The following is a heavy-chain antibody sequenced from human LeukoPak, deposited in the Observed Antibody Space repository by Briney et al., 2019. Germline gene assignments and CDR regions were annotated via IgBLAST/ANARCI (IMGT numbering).Heavy chain of an antibody. CDR1: GFTFGSYS. CDR3: ANSDAFSGYYSY. Sequence: SGGSLRLSCAASGFTFGSYSMNWVRQAPGKGLEWVSSISSSSSYIYYADSMKGRFTISRDNAKNSLYLQMNSLRAEDTAVYYCANSDAFSGYYSYWGQGTLVTVSS. D-gene: IGHD3-3*01. V-gene: IGHV3-21*04. J-gene: IGHJ4*02. CDR2: ISSSSSYI.